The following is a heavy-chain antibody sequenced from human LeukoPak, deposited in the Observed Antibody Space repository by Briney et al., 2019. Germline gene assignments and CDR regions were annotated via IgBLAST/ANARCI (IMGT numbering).Heavy chain of an antibody. CDR3: AKDRIRGDSY. CDR1: GFTFSSYA. Sequence: PGGSLRLSCAASGFTFSSYAMTWVRQGPGKGLEWVSSVSGSGDSPYYADSVKGRFTISRDNSKNTLYLQMNSLRAEDTAVYYCAKDRIRGDSYWGQGTLVTVSS. J-gene: IGHJ4*02. CDR2: VSGSGDSP. V-gene: IGHV3-23*01. D-gene: IGHD3-16*01.